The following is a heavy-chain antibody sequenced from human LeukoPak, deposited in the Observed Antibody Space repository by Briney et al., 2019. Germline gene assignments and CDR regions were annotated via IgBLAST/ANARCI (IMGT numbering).Heavy chain of an antibody. Sequence: GGSLRLSCEASGFTFNGYWMTWVRQAPGKGLEWVANIKQDGSEKYYVDSVKGRFTISRDNAKKPLYLQMNSLRAEDTAVYYCARTLWELRWGDYWGQGTLVTVSS. CDR2: IKQDGSEK. CDR1: GFTFNGYW. D-gene: IGHD1-26*01. V-gene: IGHV3-7*01. CDR3: ARTLWELRWGDY. J-gene: IGHJ4*02.